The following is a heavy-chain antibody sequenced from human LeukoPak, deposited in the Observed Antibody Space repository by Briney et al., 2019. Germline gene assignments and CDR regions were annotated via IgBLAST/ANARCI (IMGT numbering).Heavy chain of an antibody. J-gene: IGHJ3*02. D-gene: IGHD4-17*01. CDR3: AKTDYGDYVLDAFDI. CDR2: IRYDGSNK. CDR1: GFTFSSYG. Sequence: GGSLRLSCAASGFTFSSYGMHWVRQAPGKGLEWVAFIRYDGSNKYYADSVKGRFTISRDNSKNTLYLQMNSLRAEDTAVYYCAKTDYGDYVLDAFDIWGQGTMVTVSS. V-gene: IGHV3-30*02.